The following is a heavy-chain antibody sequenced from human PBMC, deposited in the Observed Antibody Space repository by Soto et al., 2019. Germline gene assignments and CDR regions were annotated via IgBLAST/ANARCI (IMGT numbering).Heavy chain of an antibody. Sequence: QVQLVQSGAEVKKPGASVKVSCKASGYTFTSYDINWVRQATGQGLEWMGWMNPNSGNTGYAQKFQGRVTMTRNTSISTAYMKLSSLRTEDTAVYYCARWRHTSCSSTSCYRYYYYGMDVWGQGTTVTVSS. CDR2: MNPNSGNT. J-gene: IGHJ6*02. D-gene: IGHD2-2*01. CDR1: GYTFTSYD. V-gene: IGHV1-8*01. CDR3: ARWRHTSCSSTSCYRYYYYGMDV.